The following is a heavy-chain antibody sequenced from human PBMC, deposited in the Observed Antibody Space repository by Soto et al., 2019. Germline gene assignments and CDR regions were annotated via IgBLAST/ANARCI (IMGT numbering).Heavy chain of an antibody. J-gene: IGHJ6*02. CDR3: ARFEQLQVGYYFGLDV. D-gene: IGHD1-26*01. Sequence: QVPLVQSGAEVKKPGASVKVSCKASGYTFTSYGISWVRQAPGQGLEGMGWISAYNGNTNYARKFQGRVTMTTDTSTSTAYMELRSLRSDDTAVYYCARFEQLQVGYYFGLDVWGQGTTVTVSS. CDR1: GYTFTSYG. CDR2: ISAYNGNT. V-gene: IGHV1-18*04.